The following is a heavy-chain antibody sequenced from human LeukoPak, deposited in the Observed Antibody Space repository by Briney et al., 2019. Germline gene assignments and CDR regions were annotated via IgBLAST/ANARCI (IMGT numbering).Heavy chain of an antibody. CDR1: GGTFSSYA. D-gene: IGHD6-13*01. CDR3: ARAAGRRGYYYYYGMDV. J-gene: IGHJ6*04. CDR2: IIPIFGTA. V-gene: IGHV1-69*13. Sequence: SVKVSCKASGGTFSSYAISWVRQAPGRGLEWMGGIIPIFGTANYAQKFQGRVTITADESTSTAYMELSSLRSEDTAVYYCARAAGRRGYYYYYGMDVWGKGTTVTVSS.